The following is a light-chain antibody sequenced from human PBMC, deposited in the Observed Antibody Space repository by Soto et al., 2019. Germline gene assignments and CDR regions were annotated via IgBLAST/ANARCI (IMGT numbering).Light chain of an antibody. V-gene: IGKV3-15*01. J-gene: IGKJ2*01. CDR3: QHYNNWPMYS. CDR2: GAS. CDR1: QSISSN. Sequence: EIVMTQSPATLSVSPGERATLSCRASQSISSNLAWYQQKPGQAPRLLIYGASTRATGIPARFSGSGSGTEYTLTISSLQSEEFAVYYCQHYNNWPMYSFGQGTKLEIK.